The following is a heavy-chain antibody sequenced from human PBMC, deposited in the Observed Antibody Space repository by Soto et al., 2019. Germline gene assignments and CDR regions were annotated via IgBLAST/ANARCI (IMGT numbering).Heavy chain of an antibody. CDR3: ARGGHVVVVTAALDY. J-gene: IGHJ4*02. CDR2: VIPISGIT. CDR1: GGTFSTYT. D-gene: IGHD2-21*02. Sequence: SVKVSCKASGGTFSTYTITWVRQAPGQGLEWMGRVIPISGITNYAQQFQGRVTISRDTFTSTLYMELTSLTSDDTAIYYCARGGHVVVVTAALDYWGQGTLVTVSS. V-gene: IGHV1-69*02.